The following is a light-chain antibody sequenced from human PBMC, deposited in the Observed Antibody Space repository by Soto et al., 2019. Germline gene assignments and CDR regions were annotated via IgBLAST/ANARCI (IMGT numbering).Light chain of an antibody. V-gene: IGKV1-5*01. J-gene: IGKJ3*01. CDR1: QSISSW. CDR3: QQYNSYLT. CDR2: DAS. Sequence: DIQMTQSPSTLSASVGDRVTITCRASQSISSWLAWYLQKPGKAPKLLIYDASSLESGVPSRFRGSGSGTEFTLNISSLQPDDLATYYCQQYNSYLTFGPGTKVDIK.